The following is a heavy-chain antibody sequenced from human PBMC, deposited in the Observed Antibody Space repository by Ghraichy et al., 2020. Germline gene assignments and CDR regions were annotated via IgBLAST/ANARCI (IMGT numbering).Heavy chain of an antibody. CDR3: ARLRGSSSWFAFDI. Sequence: SGPTLVKPTQTLTLTCTFSGFSLSTSGMRVSWIRQPPGKALEWLARIDWDDDKLYSTSLKTRLTISKDTPKNQVVLTMTNMDPVDTATYYCARLRGSSSWFAFDIWGQGTMVTVSS. V-gene: IGHV2-70*04. D-gene: IGHD6-13*01. J-gene: IGHJ3*02. CDR1: GFSLSTSGMR. CDR2: IDWDDDK.